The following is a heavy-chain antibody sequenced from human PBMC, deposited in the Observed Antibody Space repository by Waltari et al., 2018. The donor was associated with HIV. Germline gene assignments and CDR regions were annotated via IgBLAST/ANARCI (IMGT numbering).Heavy chain of an antibody. V-gene: IGHV3-33*01. J-gene: IGHJ4*02. D-gene: IGHD4-17*01. CDR1: RFTFSTYG. CDR3: VRDRFPLSYGEDYYFDQ. Sequence: QVQLVESGGGVVQPGKSLRLSCAASRFTFSTYGMHWVRQAPGKGLEWVAVIWYDGSHKYYADSVKGRFTISRDNSKKALYLQMNSLRVEDTAVYYCVRDRFPLSYGEDYYFDQWGQGTLVTVSS. CDR2: IWYDGSHK.